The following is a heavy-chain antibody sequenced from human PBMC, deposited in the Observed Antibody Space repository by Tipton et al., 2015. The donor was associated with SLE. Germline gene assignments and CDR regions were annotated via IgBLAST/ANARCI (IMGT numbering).Heavy chain of an antibody. CDR3: AKGIPWDY. Sequence: TLSLTCTVSGLSISSGYYWGWIRQPPGKGLEWIGNIYHTGSTYYNPSLKSRVTISVDTSKNRFSLKLRSVTAADTAVYFCAKGIPWDYWGQGALVTVSS. CDR1: GLSISSGYY. J-gene: IGHJ4*02. D-gene: IGHD2-2*02. CDR2: IYHTGST. V-gene: IGHV4-38-2*02.